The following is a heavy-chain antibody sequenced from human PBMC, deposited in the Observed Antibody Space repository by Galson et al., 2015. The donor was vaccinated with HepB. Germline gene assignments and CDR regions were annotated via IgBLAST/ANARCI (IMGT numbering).Heavy chain of an antibody. Sequence: CAISGDSVSSNSAAWNWIRQSPSRGLEWLGRTYYRSKWYNDYAVSVKSRITINPDTSKNQFSLQLNSVTPEDTAVYYCARDSSGWYLLHAPDYYYYGMDVWGQGTTVTVSS. J-gene: IGHJ6*02. D-gene: IGHD6-19*01. CDR1: GDSVSSNSAA. CDR3: ARDSSGWYLLHAPDYYYYGMDV. CDR2: TYYRSKWYN. V-gene: IGHV6-1*01.